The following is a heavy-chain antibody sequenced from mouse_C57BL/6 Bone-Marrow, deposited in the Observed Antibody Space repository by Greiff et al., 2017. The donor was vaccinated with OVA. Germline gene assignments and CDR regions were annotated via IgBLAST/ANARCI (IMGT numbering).Heavy chain of an antibody. Sequence: EVQLVESEGGLVQPGSSMKLSCTASGFTFSDYYMAWVRQVPEKGLEWVANINYDGSSTYYLDSLKSRFIISRDNAKNILYLQMSSLKSEDTATYYCARDRTVVGYFDYWGQGTTLTVSS. CDR1: GFTFSDYY. V-gene: IGHV5-16*01. CDR2: INYDGSST. J-gene: IGHJ2*01. D-gene: IGHD1-1*01. CDR3: ARDRTVVGYFDY.